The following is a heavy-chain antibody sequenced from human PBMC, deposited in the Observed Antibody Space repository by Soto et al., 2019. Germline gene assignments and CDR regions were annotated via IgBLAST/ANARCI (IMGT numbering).Heavy chain of an antibody. Sequence: EVQLVESGGGLVQPGGSLRLSCAASGFTFNTYTINWVRQARGKGLEWVSCISSSSNYIYYADSVKGRFTISRDNAQGSLYLQMNRLRAEDTAVYYCGRGYGGFDYWGQGTLVTVSS. J-gene: IGHJ4*02. CDR3: GRGYGGFDY. D-gene: IGHD4-17*01. CDR1: GFTFNTYT. CDR2: ISSSSNYI. V-gene: IGHV3-21*01.